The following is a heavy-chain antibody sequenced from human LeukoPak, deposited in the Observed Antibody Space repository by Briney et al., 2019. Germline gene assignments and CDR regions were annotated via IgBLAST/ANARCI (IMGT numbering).Heavy chain of an antibody. Sequence: SETLSLTCAVYGGSFSGYYWSWIRQPPGKGLEWIGEINHSGSTNYNPSLKSRVTISVDTSKKQFSLKPSSVTAADTAVYYCAREVAGRYFDLWGRGTLVTVSS. D-gene: IGHD2-15*01. CDR2: INHSGST. CDR1: GGSFSGYY. V-gene: IGHV4-34*01. J-gene: IGHJ2*01. CDR3: AREVAGRYFDL.